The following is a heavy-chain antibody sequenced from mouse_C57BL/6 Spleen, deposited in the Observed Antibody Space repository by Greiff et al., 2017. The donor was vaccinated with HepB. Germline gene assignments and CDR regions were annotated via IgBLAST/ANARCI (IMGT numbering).Heavy chain of an antibody. CDR3: ARDFYYYGSIFDY. J-gene: IGHJ2*01. CDR2: SRNKANDYTT. CDR1: GFTFSDFY. D-gene: IGHD1-1*01. V-gene: IGHV7-1*01. Sequence: EVMLVESGGGLVQSGRSLRLSCATSGFTFSDFYMEWVRQAPGKGLEWIASSRNKANDYTTEYSASVKGRFIVSRDTSQSILYLQMNALRAEDTAIYYCARDFYYYGSIFDYWGQGTTLTVSS.